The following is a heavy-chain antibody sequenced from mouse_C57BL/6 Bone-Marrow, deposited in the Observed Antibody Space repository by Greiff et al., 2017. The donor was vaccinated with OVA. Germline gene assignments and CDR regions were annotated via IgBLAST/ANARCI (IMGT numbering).Heavy chain of an antibody. J-gene: IGHJ4*01. CDR1: GYTFTDYE. D-gene: IGHD2-12*01. V-gene: IGHV1-15*01. CDR2: IDPETGGT. CDR3: TRVDWEYDGVYYAMDD. Sequence: QVQLQQSGAELVRPGASVTLSCKASGYTFTDYEMHWVKQTPVHGLEWIGAIDPETGGTAYNQKFKGKAILTADKSSSTAYMELRSLTSEDSAVYYWTRVDWEYDGVYYAMDDWGQGTSVTVSS.